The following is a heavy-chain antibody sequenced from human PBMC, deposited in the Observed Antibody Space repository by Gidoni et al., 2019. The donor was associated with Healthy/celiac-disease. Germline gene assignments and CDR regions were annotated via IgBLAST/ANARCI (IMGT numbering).Heavy chain of an antibody. D-gene: IGHD6-25*01. CDR1: AGSFTGSY. CDR2: INHSGST. V-gene: IGHV4-34*01. Sequence: QVQLQQWGAGLLKPSATLSLTSAVHAGSFTGSYWRCLRQPPGKGLEWIGEINHSGSTNYNPSLKSRVTISVDTSKNQFSLKLSSVTAADTAVYYCARGHRMYSSGPIGPRLRYYFDYWGQGTLVTVSS. CDR3: ARGHRMYSSGPIGPRLRYYFDY. J-gene: IGHJ4*02.